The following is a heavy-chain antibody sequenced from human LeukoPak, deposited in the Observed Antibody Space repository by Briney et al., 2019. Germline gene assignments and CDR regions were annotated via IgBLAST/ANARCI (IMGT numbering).Heavy chain of an antibody. V-gene: IGHV3-13*04. Sequence: GGSLRLSCEAPGFTFSRHDMHWVRQAAGKGLEWVSGFIPAGDRYYAESVKGRFTISRENAKSSLYLEMNSLRVGDTAVYYCARWPIAAAPPVYYFDYWGQGTLVTVSS. CDR1: GFTFSRHD. CDR3: ARWPIAAAPPVYYFDY. CDR2: FIPAGDR. J-gene: IGHJ4*02. D-gene: IGHD6-13*01.